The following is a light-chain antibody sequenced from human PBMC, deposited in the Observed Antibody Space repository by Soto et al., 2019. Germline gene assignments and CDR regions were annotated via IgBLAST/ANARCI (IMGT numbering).Light chain of an antibody. V-gene: IGKV3-15*01. CDR2: GAS. CDR3: QQYFNWPLTWT. CDR1: QSVRTN. Sequence: EVVLTQSPVTLSVSAGGTVTLSCRASQSVRTNVAWYQQIPGQAPRLLVYGASTRATGVPARFTGSGSGIEFSLTISSLLSEDSAFYYCQQYFNWPLTWTFGPGTKV. J-gene: IGKJ1*01.